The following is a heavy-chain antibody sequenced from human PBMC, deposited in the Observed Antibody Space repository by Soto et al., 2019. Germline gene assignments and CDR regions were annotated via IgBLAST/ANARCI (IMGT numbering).Heavy chain of an antibody. Sequence: ASVKVSCKASGGTFSSYAISWVRQAPGQGLEWMGGIIPIFGTANYAQKFQGRVTITADESTSTAYRELSSLRSEDTAVYYCARPSSGYFRDAFDIWGQGTMVT. CDR1: GGTFSSYA. CDR2: IIPIFGTA. J-gene: IGHJ3*02. CDR3: ARPSSGYFRDAFDI. D-gene: IGHD3-3*01. V-gene: IGHV1-69*13.